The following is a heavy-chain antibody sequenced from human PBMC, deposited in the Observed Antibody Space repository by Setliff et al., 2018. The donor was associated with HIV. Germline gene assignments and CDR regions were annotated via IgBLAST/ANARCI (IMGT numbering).Heavy chain of an antibody. D-gene: IGHD6-6*01. CDR3: ARDPAPSSSASYFQH. Sequence: ASVKVSCKTSGYAFTDYSIHWVRQAPGQGLEWVGRINPDSRGTTYAQKFQGRVTMTRDTSTSTVYMELSSLRSEDTAVYYCARDPAPSSSASYFQHWGQGTPVTVSS. CDR2: INPDSRGT. V-gene: IGHV1-2*06. CDR1: GYAFTDYS. J-gene: IGHJ1*01.